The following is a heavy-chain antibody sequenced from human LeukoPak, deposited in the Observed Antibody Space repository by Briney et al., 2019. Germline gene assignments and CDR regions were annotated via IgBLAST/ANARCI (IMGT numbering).Heavy chain of an antibody. CDR3: AKAAGMVISFRYYYMDV. CDR2: ISSSGDNT. J-gene: IGHJ6*03. V-gene: IGHV3-23*01. CDR1: GFTYSSYA. Sequence: PGGSLRLSCVASGFTYSSYAMTWVRQAPGKGLEWVSLISSSGDNTYYADSVKGRFTISRDNSRNTLYLQMNSLRVEDTAVYYCAKAAGMVISFRYYYMDVWGKGTTVTVSS. D-gene: IGHD3-3*01.